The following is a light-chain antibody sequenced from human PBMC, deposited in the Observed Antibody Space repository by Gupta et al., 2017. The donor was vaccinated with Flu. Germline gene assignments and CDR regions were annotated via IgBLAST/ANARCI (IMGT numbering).Light chain of an antibody. CDR2: NNN. Sequence: QSLLTQPPSASGPPGSAVPISCSGSSTNIGTDTVNWYQQLPGTAPKLLIYNNNPRPSGVPDRFSGSKSGASASLAISGLQSEDEADYYCAAWDDSLNVVFGGGTKLTVL. CDR1: STNIGTDT. V-gene: IGLV1-44*01. J-gene: IGLJ3*02. CDR3: AAWDDSLNVV.